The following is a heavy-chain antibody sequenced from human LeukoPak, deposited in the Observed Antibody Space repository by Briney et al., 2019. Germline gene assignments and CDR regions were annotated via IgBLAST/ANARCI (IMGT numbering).Heavy chain of an antibody. CDR1: EFTFSSHG. J-gene: IGHJ3*02. Sequence: PGRSLRLSCAASEFTFSSHGVHWVRQAPGKGLEWVAVISYDGSNKYYVDSVKGRFTISRDNSKNTLYLQMNSLRAEDTALYYCAKGPRQWLVLDGFDIWGQGTMVTVSS. CDR2: ISYDGSNK. CDR3: AKGPRQWLVLDGFDI. V-gene: IGHV3-30*18. D-gene: IGHD6-19*01.